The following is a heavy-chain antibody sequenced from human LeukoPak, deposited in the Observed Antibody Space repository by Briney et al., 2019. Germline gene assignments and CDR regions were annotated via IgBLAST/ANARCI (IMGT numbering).Heavy chain of an antibody. CDR3: ARPASTYYYDAFDI. D-gene: IGHD3-10*01. V-gene: IGHV4-34*01. CDR1: GFTFSRYW. Sequence: GSLRLSCAASGFTFSRYWMSWIRQPPGQGLAWIGEINHSGSTNYNPSLKSRVTISVDTSKNQFSLKLSSVTAADTAVYYCARPASTYYYDAFDIWGQGTMVTVSS. CDR2: INHSGST. J-gene: IGHJ3*02.